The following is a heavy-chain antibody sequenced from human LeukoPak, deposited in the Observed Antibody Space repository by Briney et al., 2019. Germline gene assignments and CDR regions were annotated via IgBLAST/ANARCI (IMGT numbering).Heavy chain of an antibody. CDR2: ISYDGSNK. CDR3: ARASKAGYTAMVPLDY. V-gene: IGHV3-30-3*01. J-gene: IGHJ4*02. D-gene: IGHD5-18*01. CDR1: GFTFSSYA. Sequence: GRSLRLSCAASGFTFSSYAMHGVRQAPGKGLEWVAVISYDGSNKYYADSVKGRFTISRDNSKNTLYLQMNSLRAEDTAVYYCARASKAGYTAMVPLDYWGQGTLVTVSS.